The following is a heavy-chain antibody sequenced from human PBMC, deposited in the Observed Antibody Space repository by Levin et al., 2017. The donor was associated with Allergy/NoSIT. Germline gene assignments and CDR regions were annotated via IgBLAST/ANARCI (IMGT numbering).Heavy chain of an antibody. CDR3: ARQVGATWFDY. CDR1: GGSISSRSYY. J-gene: IGHJ4*02. Sequence: SETLSLTCTVSGGSISSRSYYWGWIRQPPGKGLEWIGSIYYSGSTYYNPSLKSRVTISVDTSKKQFSLKLSSVTAADTAVYYCARQVGATWFDYWGQGTLVTVSS. V-gene: IGHV4-39*01. D-gene: IGHD1-26*01. CDR2: IYYSGST.